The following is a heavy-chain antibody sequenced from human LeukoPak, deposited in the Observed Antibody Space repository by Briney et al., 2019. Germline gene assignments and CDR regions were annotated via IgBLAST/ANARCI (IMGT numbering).Heavy chain of an antibody. D-gene: IGHD3-22*01. CDR3: AKPVPLITMTVHVYNDAFDI. V-gene: IGHV3-23*01. Sequence: GGSLRLSCAASGFTFSSYAMSWVRQAPGKGLEWVSAISGSGGSTYYADSVKGRFTISRDNSKNTLYLQMNSLRAEDTAIYYCAKPVPLITMTVHVYNDAFDIWGQGTMVTVSS. J-gene: IGHJ3*02. CDR1: GFTFSSYA. CDR2: ISGSGGST.